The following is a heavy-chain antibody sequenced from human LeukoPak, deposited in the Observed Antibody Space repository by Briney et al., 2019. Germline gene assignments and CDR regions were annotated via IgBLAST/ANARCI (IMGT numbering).Heavy chain of an antibody. Sequence: HPGGSLRLSCAATGFTFSNYAIHWGRQAPGKGLEWVAFISDDGSRQHYADSVKGRFTISRDNSKNTLNLQMNSLRAEDTAVYYCVKDRTGTYTLDYWGQGTLVNVSS. D-gene: IGHD3-10*01. CDR1: GFTFSNYA. CDR2: ISDDGSRQ. CDR3: VKDRTGTYTLDY. J-gene: IGHJ4*02. V-gene: IGHV3-30-3*01.